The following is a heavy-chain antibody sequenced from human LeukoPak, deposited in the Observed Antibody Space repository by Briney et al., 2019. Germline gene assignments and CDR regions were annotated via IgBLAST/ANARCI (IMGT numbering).Heavy chain of an antibody. CDR1: GFTFDDYG. J-gene: IGHJ6*02. V-gene: IGHV3-20*04. CDR3: ARDRMWETRLRFYGMDV. D-gene: IGHD1-26*01. Sequence: GGSLRLSCAASGFTFDDYGMSWVRQAPGKGLEWVSGINWNGGSTGYADSVKGRFTISRDNAKNSLYLQMNSLRAEDTALYYCARDRMWETRLRFYGMDVWGQGTTVTVSS. CDR2: INWNGGST.